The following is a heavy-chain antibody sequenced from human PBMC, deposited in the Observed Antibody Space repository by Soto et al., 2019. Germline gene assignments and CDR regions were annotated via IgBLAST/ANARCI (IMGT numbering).Heavy chain of an antibody. D-gene: IGHD1-26*01. CDR3: AKDAVPYNGKWDWFDS. Sequence: DVPLLESGGGLVQPGGSLTLSCAASRFIFSDFAMSWVRRAPGKGLEWVSAIGGGGTDTYYADSVKGRFTISRDNSKNTLYLQMNSLRDEDTAVYYCAKDAVPYNGKWDWFDSWGQGTLVTVSS. CDR2: IGGGGTDT. J-gene: IGHJ5*01. V-gene: IGHV3-23*01. CDR1: RFIFSDFA.